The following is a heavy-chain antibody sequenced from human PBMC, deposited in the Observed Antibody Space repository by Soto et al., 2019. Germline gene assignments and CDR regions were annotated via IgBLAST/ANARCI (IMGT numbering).Heavy chain of an antibody. CDR1: GFTFSSYA. V-gene: IGHV3-23*01. CDR3: AKDRGDIVVVVAATPGSLDP. J-gene: IGHJ5*02. CDR2: ISGSGGST. D-gene: IGHD2-15*01. Sequence: GGSLRLSCAASGFTFSSYAMSWVRQAPGKGLEWVSAISGSGGSTYYADSVKGRFTISRDNSKNTLYLQMNSLRAEDTAVYYCAKDRGDIVVVVAATPGSLDPWGQGTLVTVSS.